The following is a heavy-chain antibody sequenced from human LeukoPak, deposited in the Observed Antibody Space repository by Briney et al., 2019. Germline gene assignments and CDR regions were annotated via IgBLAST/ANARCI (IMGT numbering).Heavy chain of an antibody. J-gene: IGHJ4*02. CDR3: ARQSFAPFQVGPETPIES. CDR1: GGSLSGYY. D-gene: IGHD1-26*01. Sequence: SETLSLTCAVYGGSLSGYYWSWIRQPPGKGLEWIGEIKHSGSTNYSPSLKSRVTTSVDTSKNQFSLKLSSVTAADTAVYYCARQSFAPFQVGPETPIESWGQGTLVTVSS. V-gene: IGHV4-34*01. CDR2: IKHSGST.